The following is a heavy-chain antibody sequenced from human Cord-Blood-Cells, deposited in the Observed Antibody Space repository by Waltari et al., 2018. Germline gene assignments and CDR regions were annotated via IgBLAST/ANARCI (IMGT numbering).Heavy chain of an antibody. CDR2: IRNKAYGGTT. D-gene: IGHD3-22*01. CDR3: TSYDSSGLQSCWFDP. V-gene: IGHV3-49*05. J-gene: IGHJ5*02. CDR1: GFTFGDYA. Sequence: EVQLVESGGGLVKPGRSLRLSCTASGFTFGDYAMSWFRQAPGKGLEWVGFIRNKAYGGTTEYAASLKGRFTISRDDSKSIAYLQMNSLKTEDTAVYYCTSYDSSGLQSCWFDPWGQGTLVTVSS.